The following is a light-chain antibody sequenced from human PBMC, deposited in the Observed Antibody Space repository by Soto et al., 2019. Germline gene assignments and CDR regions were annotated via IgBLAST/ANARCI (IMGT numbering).Light chain of an antibody. CDR2: GVS. CDR3: QSYNDWPFA. J-gene: IGKJ2*01. Sequence: DIVLTQSPATLSVSPGDRVTLSCRASESLFGFLAWYHQKPGQAPRLLMYGVSTRATGIPARFSGGGSATDFTLTISSLQSEDSAFYFCQSYNDWPFASGLGTRLEI. CDR1: ESLFGF. V-gene: IGKV3-15*01.